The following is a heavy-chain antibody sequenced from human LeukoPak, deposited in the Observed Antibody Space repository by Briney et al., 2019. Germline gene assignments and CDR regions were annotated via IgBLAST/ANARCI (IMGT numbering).Heavy chain of an antibody. J-gene: IGHJ5*02. V-gene: IGHV1-8*01. Sequence: ASVKVSCKASGYTFTSYDINWVRQATGQGLEWMGWMNPNSGNTGYAQKFQGRVTMTRNTSISTAYMELSSLRSEDTAVYYCARGVGYCSGGSCYYNWFDPWRQGTLLSVSS. CDR2: MNPNSGNT. CDR1: GYTFTSYD. CDR3: ARGVGYCSGGSCYYNWFDP. D-gene: IGHD2-15*01.